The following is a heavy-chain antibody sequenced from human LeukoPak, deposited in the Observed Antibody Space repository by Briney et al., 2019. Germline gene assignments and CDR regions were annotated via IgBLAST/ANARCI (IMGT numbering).Heavy chain of an antibody. CDR2: IKHDGSEK. CDR1: GFTFSSHW. J-gene: IGHJ4*02. Sequence: PGGSLRLSCAASGFTFSSHWMSWVRQAPGKGLEWVANIKHDGSEKYYVGSVKGRFTISRDNAKNSLYLQMNSLRAEDTAVYYCTKYGDDDTPGLNWGQGTLVTVSS. V-gene: IGHV3-7*02. CDR3: TKYGDDDTPGLN. D-gene: IGHD4-17*01.